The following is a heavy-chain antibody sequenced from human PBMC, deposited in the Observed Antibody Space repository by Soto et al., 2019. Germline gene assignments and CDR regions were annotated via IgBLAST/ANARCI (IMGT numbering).Heavy chain of an antibody. D-gene: IGHD3-9*01. CDR2: INHSGST. Sequence: ASETLSLTCAVYGGSFSGYYWSWIRQPPGKGLEWIGEINHSGSTNYNPSLESRVTISVDTSKNQFSLKLMSLSAADTAVYYCGRLEGLATISYYFDYWGQGALVTVSS. J-gene: IGHJ4*02. CDR3: GRLEGLATISYYFDY. CDR1: GGSFSGYY. V-gene: IGHV4-34*01.